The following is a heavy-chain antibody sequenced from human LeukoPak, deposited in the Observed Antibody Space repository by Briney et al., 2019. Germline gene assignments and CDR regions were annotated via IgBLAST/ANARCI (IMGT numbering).Heavy chain of an antibody. D-gene: IGHD2-15*01. V-gene: IGHV3-48*03. CDR2: ISSSGSTI. CDR3: AREALGYCSGGSCYMDV. CDR1: GFTFSSYE. J-gene: IGHJ6*03. Sequence: GGSLRLSCAASGFTFSSYEMNWVRQAPGKGLEWVSYISSSGSTIYYADSVKGRFTISRDNAKNSLYLQMNSLRAEDTAVYYCAREALGYCSGGSCYMDVWGKGTTVTVSS.